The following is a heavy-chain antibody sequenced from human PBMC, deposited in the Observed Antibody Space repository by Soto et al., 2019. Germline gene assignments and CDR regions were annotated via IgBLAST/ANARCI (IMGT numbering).Heavy chain of an antibody. D-gene: IGHD1-26*01. CDR3: ARVKVNSGSFEDYFDC. CDR1: GFTFSTYS. J-gene: IGHJ4*02. V-gene: IGHV3-21*01. CDR2: VSSGSTYI. Sequence: GGSLRLSCVGSGFTFSTYSMSWVRQAPGKGLEWVSSVSSGSTYIYYAESVKGRFTISRDNAKNSLYLQMSSLRVEDTAVYYCARVKVNSGSFEDYFDCWGQGTLVTVSS.